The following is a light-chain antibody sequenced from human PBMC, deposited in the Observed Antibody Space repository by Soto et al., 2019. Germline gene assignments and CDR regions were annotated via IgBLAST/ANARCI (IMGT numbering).Light chain of an antibody. J-gene: IGLJ2*01. CDR1: SSDVGNYNY. CDR3: SSYAGSDNLV. CDR2: EVS. Sequence: QSALTQPPSASGSPGQSVTISCTGTSSDVGNYNYVSWYQQPPGKAPKLMIYEVSKRPSGVPDRFSGSKSGNTASLTVSGLQAEDEADYYCSSYAGSDNLVFGGGTKLTVL. V-gene: IGLV2-8*01.